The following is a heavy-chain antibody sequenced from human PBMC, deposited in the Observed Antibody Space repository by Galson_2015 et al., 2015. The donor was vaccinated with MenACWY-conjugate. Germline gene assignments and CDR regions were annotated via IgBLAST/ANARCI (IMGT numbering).Heavy chain of an antibody. CDR1: GYSFPSYW. CDR3: ARISGSYYLPDY. D-gene: IGHD1-26*01. Sequence: QSGAEVKKPGESLRISCKGSGYSFPSYWISWVRQMPGKGLEWMGRIDPSDSYTNYSPSFQGHDTISADKSISTAYLQWSSLKASDTAMYYCARISGSYYLPDYWGQGTLVTVSS. CDR2: IDPSDSYT. V-gene: IGHV5-10-1*01. J-gene: IGHJ4*02.